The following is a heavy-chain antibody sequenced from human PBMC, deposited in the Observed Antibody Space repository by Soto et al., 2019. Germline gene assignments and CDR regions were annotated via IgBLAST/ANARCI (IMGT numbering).Heavy chain of an antibody. Sequence: PSETLSLTCTVSGGSISNSYWSWIRQSPEKGLEWIGYIYSSGSTNYNPSLNSRVTISVDTSRNQFSLKLSSVTAADTAVYYCARHQSHSSSYVDPWGQGTLVTVSS. CDR1: GGSISNSY. CDR3: ARHQSHSSSYVDP. D-gene: IGHD6-13*01. CDR2: IYSSGST. J-gene: IGHJ5*02. V-gene: IGHV4-59*08.